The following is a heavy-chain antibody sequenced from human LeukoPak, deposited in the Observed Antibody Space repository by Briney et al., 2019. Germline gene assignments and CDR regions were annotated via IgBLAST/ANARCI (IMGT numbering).Heavy chain of an antibody. CDR2: ITSSSTYI. J-gene: IGHJ6*03. CDR1: GFTFSTYN. V-gene: IGHV3-21*01. Sequence: PGGSLRLSCAASGFTFSTYNMNWVRQAPGKGLEWVSSITSSSTYIYYADSVKGRFTISRDNAKNSLYLQMNSLRAEDTAVYYCARDPYSGGYGNYYYYYMDLWGQGTTVTISS. CDR3: ARDPYSGGYGNYYYYYMDL. D-gene: IGHD1-26*01.